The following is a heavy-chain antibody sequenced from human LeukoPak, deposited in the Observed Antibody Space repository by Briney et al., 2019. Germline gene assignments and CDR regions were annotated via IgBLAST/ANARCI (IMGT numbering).Heavy chain of an antibody. V-gene: IGHV4-59*11. D-gene: IGHD3-3*01. CDR1: GGSISSHY. CDR2: IYYSGST. CDR3: ARANAYYDFWSGLNWFDP. Sequence: PSETLSPTCTVSGGSISSHYWSWLRQPPGKGLEWIGYIYYSGSTNYNPSLKSRVTISVDTSKNQFSLKLSSVTAADTAVYYCARANAYYDFWSGLNWFDPWGQGTLVTVSS. J-gene: IGHJ5*02.